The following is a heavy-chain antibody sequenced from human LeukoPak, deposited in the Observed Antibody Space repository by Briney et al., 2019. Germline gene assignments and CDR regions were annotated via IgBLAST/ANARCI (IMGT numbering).Heavy chain of an antibody. CDR1: GGSISSYY. CDR2: IYYSGST. Sequence: SETLSLTCTVSGGSISSYYWSWIRQPPGKGLEWIGYIYYSGSTSYNPSLKSRVTISVDTSKNQFSLKLSSVTAADTAVYYCARHDSSGSRYHAFDIWGQGTMVTVSS. J-gene: IGHJ3*02. D-gene: IGHD6-19*01. CDR3: ARHDSSGSRYHAFDI. V-gene: IGHV4-59*08.